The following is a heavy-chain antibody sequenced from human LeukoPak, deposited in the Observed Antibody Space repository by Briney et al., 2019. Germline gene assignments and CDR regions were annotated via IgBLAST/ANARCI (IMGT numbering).Heavy chain of an antibody. CDR2: ISASSANI. Sequence: GGSLRLSCTASGFTFTSCAMNWVRQTPGKGLEWVSYISASSANIHYADSVKGRFTVSRDNAKNSLYLQMNSLTAEDTATYYCVRDRSYGSQYYYSIDVWGRGTTVTVSS. D-gene: IGHD4-17*01. CDR3: VRDRSYGSQYYYSIDV. CDR1: GFTFTSCA. V-gene: IGHV3-48*01. J-gene: IGHJ6*03.